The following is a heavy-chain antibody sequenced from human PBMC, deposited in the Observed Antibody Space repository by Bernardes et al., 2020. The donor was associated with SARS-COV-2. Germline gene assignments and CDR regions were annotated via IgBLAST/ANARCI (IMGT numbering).Heavy chain of an antibody. Sequence: ASVKVSCMASGYTFTSYGISWVRQAPGQGLEWMGWISAYNGNTNYAQKLQGRVTMTTDTSTSTAYMELRSLRSDDTAVYYCARLDFWSGPDAFDIWGQGTMVTVSS. CDR3: ARLDFWSGPDAFDI. V-gene: IGHV1-18*01. J-gene: IGHJ3*02. D-gene: IGHD3-3*01. CDR2: ISAYNGNT. CDR1: GYTFTSYG.